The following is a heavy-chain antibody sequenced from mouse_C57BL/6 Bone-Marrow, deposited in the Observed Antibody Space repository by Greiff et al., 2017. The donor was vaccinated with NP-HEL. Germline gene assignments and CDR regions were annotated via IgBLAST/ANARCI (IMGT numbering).Heavy chain of an antibody. CDR1: GYTFTSYW. Sequence: QVQLQQPGAELVRPGSSVKLSCKASGYTFTSYWMHWVKQRPIQGLEWIGNIDPSDSETHYNQKFKDKATLTVDKSSSTAYMQLSSLTSEDSAVYYCARESLYYRLDYWGQGTTLTVSS. J-gene: IGHJ2*01. CDR2: IDPSDSET. D-gene: IGHD1-1*01. CDR3: ARESLYYRLDY. V-gene: IGHV1-52*01.